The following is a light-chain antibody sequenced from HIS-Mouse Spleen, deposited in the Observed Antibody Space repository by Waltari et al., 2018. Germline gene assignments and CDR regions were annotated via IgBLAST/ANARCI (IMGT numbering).Light chain of an antibody. J-gene: IGLJ2*01. CDR2: DVS. Sequence: QSALTQPASVSGSPGQSITISCPGTSSDVGRYNSVSWYQQHPGKAPKLMIYDVSNRPSGVSNRFSGSKSGNTASLTISGLQAEDEADYYCSSYTSSSTLVFGGGTKLTVL. CDR1: SSDVGRYNS. CDR3: SSYTSSSTLV. V-gene: IGLV2-14*03.